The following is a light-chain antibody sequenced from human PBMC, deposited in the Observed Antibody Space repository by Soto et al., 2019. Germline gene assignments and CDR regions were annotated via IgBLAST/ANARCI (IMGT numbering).Light chain of an antibody. CDR3: QHYGSSPPDT. V-gene: IGKV3-20*01. J-gene: IGKJ2*01. Sequence: EIVFTQSPGTLSLSLGERATLSCRASQSVSSKYVAWYQQKPGQAPSLLIYGTSNRAADVPDRFSATGSGTDFSLTISRLQPEDFAVYYCQHYGSSPPDTFGQGTKLEIK. CDR1: QSVSSKY. CDR2: GTS.